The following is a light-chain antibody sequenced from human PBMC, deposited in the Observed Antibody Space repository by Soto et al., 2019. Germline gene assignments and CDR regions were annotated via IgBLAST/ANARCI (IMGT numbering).Light chain of an antibody. CDR2: DAS. V-gene: IGKV1-33*01. J-gene: IGKJ4*01. Sequence: DIQMTQSPSSLSASVGDRVTITCQASQDISNYLNWYQQKPGKAPKLLIYDASNLETGVPSRFSGSGSGTDFTFTINSLQSEDFAVYYCQQYDAWPLTFGGGTKVEIK. CDR3: QQYDAWPLT. CDR1: QDISNY.